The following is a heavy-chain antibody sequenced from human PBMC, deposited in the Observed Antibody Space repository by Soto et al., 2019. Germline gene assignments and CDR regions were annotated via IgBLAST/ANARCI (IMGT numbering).Heavy chain of an antibody. D-gene: IGHD1-20*01. CDR2: IKPDGSEQ. V-gene: IGHV3-7*01. Sequence: PGGSLRLSCAAPEFTFDKYYMTWVRQAPGKGPEWVANIKPDGSEQYYVDSVKGRFTISRDNANNSLYLQMNSLRAGDTAVYFCARGNWNYYYGFDVWGQGTTVTVSS. CDR3: ARGNWNYYYGFDV. CDR1: EFTFDKYY. J-gene: IGHJ6*02.